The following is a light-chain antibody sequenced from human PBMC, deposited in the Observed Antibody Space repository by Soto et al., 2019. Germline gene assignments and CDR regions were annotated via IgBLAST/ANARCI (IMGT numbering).Light chain of an antibody. CDR1: SSDVGIYNL. J-gene: IGLJ2*01. Sequence: QFALTRPASVSGSPGQSITISCTGTSSDVGIYNLESWYPKQPGKTLKLVIYEGSKRPSGVSNRFSGSKSGNTASLTISELQAEDEADCFCCAYAGSSAPVLFRGGTKVTVL. CDR2: EGS. V-gene: IGLV2-23*01. CDR3: CAYAGSSAPVL.